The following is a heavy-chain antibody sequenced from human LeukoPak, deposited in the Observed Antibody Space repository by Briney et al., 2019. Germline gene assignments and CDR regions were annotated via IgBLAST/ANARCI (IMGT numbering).Heavy chain of an antibody. CDR3: ARQVVAALRTHDY. Sequence: SETLSLTCTVSGGSINSSSYYWGWIRQPPGKGLEWIGSIYYSGSTYYNPSLKSRVTISVDTSKNQFSLKLSSVTAADTAVYYCARQVVAALRTHDYWGQGTLVTVSS. V-gene: IGHV4-39*01. CDR1: GGSINSSSYY. CDR2: IYYSGST. D-gene: IGHD2-15*01. J-gene: IGHJ4*02.